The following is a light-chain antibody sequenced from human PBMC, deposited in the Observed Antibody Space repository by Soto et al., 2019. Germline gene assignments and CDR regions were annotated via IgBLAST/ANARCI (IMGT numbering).Light chain of an antibody. J-gene: IGKJ5*01. CDR2: AAS. CDR3: QQSYSTPIT. Sequence: DIQMTQSPSSLSASVGDRVTITCRASQSISTYVNWYQQKPGKAPKLLIYAASSLQSGVPSRFRGSGSGTDFTLTISSLQPEDFATYYCQQSYSTPITFGQGTRLEIK. CDR1: QSISTY. V-gene: IGKV1-39*01.